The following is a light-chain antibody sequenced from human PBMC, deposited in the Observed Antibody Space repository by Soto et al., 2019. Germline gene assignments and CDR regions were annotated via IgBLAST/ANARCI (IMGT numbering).Light chain of an antibody. Sequence: QSAITLAGWVCGSPGQSITISCKGTSSDVGGYNYVSWYQQHRGKARKLMIYEFSNRPSGVSNRSSGSKSGNTASLTISGLQAEDEADYYCRSYTSSTFYVFGTGTKVTVL. J-gene: IGLJ1*01. CDR3: RSYTSSTFYV. V-gene: IGLV2-14*01. CDR2: EFS. CDR1: SSDVGGYNY.